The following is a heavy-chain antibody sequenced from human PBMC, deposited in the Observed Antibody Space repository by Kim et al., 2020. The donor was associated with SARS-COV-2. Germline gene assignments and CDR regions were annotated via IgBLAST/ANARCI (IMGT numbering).Heavy chain of an antibody. V-gene: IGHV1-69*04. CDR3: ARDLPFHYYGSGSPLDY. Sequence: KFQGRVTITADKSTSTAYMELSSLRSEDTAVYYCARDLPFHYYGSGSPLDYWGQGTLVTVSS. J-gene: IGHJ4*02. D-gene: IGHD3-10*01.